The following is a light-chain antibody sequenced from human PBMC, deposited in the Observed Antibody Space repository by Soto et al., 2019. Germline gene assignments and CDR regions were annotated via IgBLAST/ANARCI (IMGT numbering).Light chain of an antibody. Sequence: DIRMTQSPSTLSASVGDRVTITCRASQSISSWLAWYQQKPGKAPKLLIYDASTLESGVSSRFGGTGSETECTLTITDLQADDLATYFCHQYKTYSTFGQGTKVDIK. V-gene: IGKV1-5*01. CDR3: HQYKTYST. CDR2: DAS. CDR1: QSISSW. J-gene: IGKJ1*01.